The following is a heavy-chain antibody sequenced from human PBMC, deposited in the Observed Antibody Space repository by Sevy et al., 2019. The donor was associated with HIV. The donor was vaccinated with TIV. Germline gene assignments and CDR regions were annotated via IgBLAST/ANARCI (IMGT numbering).Heavy chain of an antibody. J-gene: IGHJ6*02. CDR2: ISDSGYST. Sequence: GGSLRLSCVASGFTFSTYAMNWVRQAPGKGLERVSVISDSGYSTNYADFVKGRFTISRDNSKNTLYLQMNSLRAEDTAVYYCAKDWFYYYYGMDVWSQGTTVTVSS. CDR3: AKDWFYYYYGMDV. V-gene: IGHV3-23*01. CDR1: GFTFSTYA. D-gene: IGHD3-10*01.